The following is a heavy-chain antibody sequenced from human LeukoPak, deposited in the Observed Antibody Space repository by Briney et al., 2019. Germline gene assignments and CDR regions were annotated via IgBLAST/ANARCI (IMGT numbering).Heavy chain of an antibody. Sequence: SETLSLTCTVSGGSISGHYWTWIRQPPGKGLEWIGQIHYSGRPDYNPSLKSRVTISVNTSKNQLSLKVTSVTGADTAVYYCARFGVDYDMDVWGQGTTVTVSS. D-gene: IGHD3-16*01. V-gene: IGHV4-59*11. CDR3: ARFGVDYDMDV. CDR2: IHYSGRP. CDR1: GGSISGHY. J-gene: IGHJ6*02.